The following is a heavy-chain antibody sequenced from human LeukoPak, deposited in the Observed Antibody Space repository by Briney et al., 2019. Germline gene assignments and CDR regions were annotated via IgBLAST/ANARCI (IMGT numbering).Heavy chain of an antibody. J-gene: IGHJ4*02. CDR1: GGSISSGGYY. CDR3: ARGPVLYGSGSLS. Sequence: PSETLSLTCTVSGGSISSGGYYWSWIRQPPGKGLEWIGEINHSGSTNYNPSLKSRVTISVDTSKNQFSLKLSSVTAADTAVYYCARGPVLYGSGSLSWGQGTLVTVSS. D-gene: IGHD3-10*01. CDR2: INHSGST. V-gene: IGHV4-39*07.